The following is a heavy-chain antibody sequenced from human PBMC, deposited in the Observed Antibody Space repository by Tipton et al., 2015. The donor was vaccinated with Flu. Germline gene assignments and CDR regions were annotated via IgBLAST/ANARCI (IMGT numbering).Heavy chain of an antibody. V-gene: IGHV4-61*03. Sequence: TLSLTCTVSGGSVSSGSYYWSWIRQPPGKGLEWIGNIFYSGITNYSPSLKSRVTISVDTSKNHFSLKLTSVTAADTAVYNCARIDRVGATFEYWGQGTLVTVSS. CDR3: ARIDRVGATFEY. D-gene: IGHD1-26*01. J-gene: IGHJ4*02. CDR2: IFYSGIT. CDR1: GGSVSSGSYY.